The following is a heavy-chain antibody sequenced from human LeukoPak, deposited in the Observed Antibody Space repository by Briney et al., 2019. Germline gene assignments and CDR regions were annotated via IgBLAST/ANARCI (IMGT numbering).Heavy chain of an antibody. J-gene: IGHJ1*01. V-gene: IGHV3-23*01. CDR3: ATRLRQQASN. CDR2: ISESGGDT. CDR1: GFTFSSYA. D-gene: IGHD5-12*01. Sequence: GGSLRLSCAASGFTFSSYAMSWVRQAPGKGLEWVSAISESGGDTFYAASVKGRFTISRDNSKNTLYLQMNSLRDEDTAVYYCATRLRQQASNWGQGTLVTVSS.